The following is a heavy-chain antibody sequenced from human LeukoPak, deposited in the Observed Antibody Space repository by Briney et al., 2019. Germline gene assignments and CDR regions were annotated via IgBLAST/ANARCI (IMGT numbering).Heavy chain of an antibody. CDR1: GFTFSDYR. CDR3: GRGGGGLGV. CDR2: INSDGRTT. J-gene: IGHJ6*02. Sequence: PGGSLRLSCAASGFTFSDYRMYWVRQPPRKGLVWASYINSDGRTTKYADSVRGRFSISRDNAKNTLYLHMNSLRAEDTAVYYCGRGGGGLGVWGQGTTVTVSS. V-gene: IGHV3-74*03.